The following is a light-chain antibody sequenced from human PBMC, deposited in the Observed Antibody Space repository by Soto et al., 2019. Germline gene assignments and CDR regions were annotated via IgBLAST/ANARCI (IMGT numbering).Light chain of an antibody. Sequence: DIQMTQSPSSLSASVGDRVTITCRTSQAISNYLAWYQQKPGKVPKVLIYAASTLRSGVPSRFSGSGSGTDFTLTISRLEPEDFAVYYCQQYGRSPPSTFGQGTKVEIK. CDR3: QQYGRSPPST. V-gene: IGKV1-27*01. CDR1: QAISNY. CDR2: AAS. J-gene: IGKJ1*01.